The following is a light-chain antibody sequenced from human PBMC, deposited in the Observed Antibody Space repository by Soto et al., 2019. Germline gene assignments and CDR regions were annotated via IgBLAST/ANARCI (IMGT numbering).Light chain of an antibody. CDR3: QQYNGYSPWM. Sequence: DIQMTQSPSTLSASVGDRVTITCRASQSIGSWLAWYQQKPGKAPNLLIYDASTLESGVPSRFSGSGSGTEFTLTISRLQPDDCATYYDQQYNGYSPWMFGQGTKVEIK. CDR2: DAS. J-gene: IGKJ1*01. V-gene: IGKV1-5*01. CDR1: QSIGSW.